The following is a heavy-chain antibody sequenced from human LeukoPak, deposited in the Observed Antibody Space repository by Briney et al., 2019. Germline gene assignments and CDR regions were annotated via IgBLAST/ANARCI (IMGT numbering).Heavy chain of an antibody. CDR3: AREVVSVPSYFDS. CDR2: ISSSSSYI. V-gene: IGHV3-21*04. J-gene: IGHJ4*02. Sequence: GGSLRLSCAASGFTFSSYSMNWVRQAPGKGLEWVSSISSSSSYIYYADSVKGRFTISRDNAKNSLYLQMNSLIPEDTAVYYCAREVVSVPSYFDSWGQGTLVTVSS. D-gene: IGHD2-15*01. CDR1: GFTFSSYS.